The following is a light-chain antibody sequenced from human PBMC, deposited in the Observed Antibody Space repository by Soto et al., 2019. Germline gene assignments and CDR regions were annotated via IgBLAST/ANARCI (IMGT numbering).Light chain of an antibody. J-gene: IGKJ4*01. CDR1: QNVHRN. CDR3: QQYNNWPLT. V-gene: IGKV3-15*01. Sequence: EVVMTQSPATLSVSPGDGATLSCRASQNVHRNLAWYQQKPGQAPRLLIYDTSTRATDIPFRCSGGGFGTEFTLTISSLQSEDFAVYYCQQYNNWPLTFGGGTKVEIK. CDR2: DTS.